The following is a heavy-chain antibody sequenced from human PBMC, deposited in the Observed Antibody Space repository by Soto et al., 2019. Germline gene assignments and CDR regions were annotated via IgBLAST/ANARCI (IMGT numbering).Heavy chain of an antibody. CDR2: ISGSGGST. CDR1: GFTFSSYA. V-gene: IGHV3-23*01. CDR3: AKLQQKVNWASLRAYYYYGMDV. D-gene: IGHD7-27*01. J-gene: IGHJ6*02. Sequence: GGSLRLSCAASGFTFSSYAMSWVRQAPGKGLEWVSAISGSGGSTYYADSVKGRFTISRDNSKNTLYLQMNSLRAEDTAVYYCAKLQQKVNWASLRAYYYYGMDVWGQGTTVTVSS.